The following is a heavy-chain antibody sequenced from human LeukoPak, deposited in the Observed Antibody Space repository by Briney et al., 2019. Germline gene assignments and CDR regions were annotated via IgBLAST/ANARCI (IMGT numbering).Heavy chain of an antibody. CDR2: IYYSGSA. V-gene: IGHV4-59*01. Sequence: SETLSLTCTVSGGSISHYYWSWIRQPPGKGLEWIGNIYYSGSANHNPSLKSRVTISRDTSKNQFSLKLTSVTAADTAVYYCARAGGVKTAALDLDYWGQGTLVTVSS. CDR1: GGSISHYY. J-gene: IGHJ4*02. D-gene: IGHD6-25*01. CDR3: ARAGGVKTAALDLDY.